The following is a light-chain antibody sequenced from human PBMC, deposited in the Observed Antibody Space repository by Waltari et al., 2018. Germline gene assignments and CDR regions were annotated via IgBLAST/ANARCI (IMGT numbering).Light chain of an antibody. CDR2: AAS. Sequence: EVVLTQSPRTLSLSPGARATLSCRASQSVGKYIVWYQQRPGQAPRLLIYAASTRATGIPDRFSGSGSGTDFSLTISRLEPEDFAVYYCQNHERLPATFGQGTKVEI. J-gene: IGKJ1*01. CDR1: QSVGKY. CDR3: QNHERLPAT. V-gene: IGKV3-20*01.